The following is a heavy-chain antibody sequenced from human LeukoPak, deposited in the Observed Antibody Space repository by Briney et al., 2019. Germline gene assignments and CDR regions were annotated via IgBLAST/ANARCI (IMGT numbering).Heavy chain of an antibody. CDR3: AKTLTGYLVALWFDP. Sequence: PGGSLRLSCAASGFTLDDYAMHWVRHAPGKGLEWVSLISGDGGSTYYADYVKDRFTISRDNSKNSLYLQMNSLRTEDTALYYCAKTLTGYLVALWFDPWGQGTLVTVSS. J-gene: IGHJ5*02. V-gene: IGHV3-43*02. CDR2: ISGDGGST. CDR1: GFTLDDYA. D-gene: IGHD2-8*02.